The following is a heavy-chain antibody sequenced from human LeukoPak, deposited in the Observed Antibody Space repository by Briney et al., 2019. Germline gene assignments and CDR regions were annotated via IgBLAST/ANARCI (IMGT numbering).Heavy chain of an antibody. J-gene: IGHJ4*02. CDR1: GGSISSSSYY. D-gene: IGHD3-22*01. CDR3: ASSSGYATFDY. CDR2: IYYSGST. V-gene: IGHV4-39*07. Sequence: SETLSLTCTVSGGSISSSSYYWGWTRQPPGKGLEWIGSIYYSGSTYYNPSLKSRVTISVDTSKNQFSLKLSSVTAADTAVYYCASSSGYATFDYWGQGTLVTVSS.